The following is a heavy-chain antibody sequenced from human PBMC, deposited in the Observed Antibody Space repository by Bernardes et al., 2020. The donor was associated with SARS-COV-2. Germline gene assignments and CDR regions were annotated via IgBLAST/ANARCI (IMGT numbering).Heavy chain of an antibody. V-gene: IGHV3-48*04. CDR3: TRDDYSSPGGKNAFDL. D-gene: IGHD4-4*01. CDR2: IATGTRT. J-gene: IGHJ3*01. Sequence: GGSLRLSCAASGFMFYNHEMSWVRQAPGKGLEWISYIATGTRTVYADSVKGRFTISRDNAKNSLYLQMNSLRVEDTAVYYCTRDDYSSPGGKNAFDLWGQGTMVTVSS. CDR1: GFMFYNHE.